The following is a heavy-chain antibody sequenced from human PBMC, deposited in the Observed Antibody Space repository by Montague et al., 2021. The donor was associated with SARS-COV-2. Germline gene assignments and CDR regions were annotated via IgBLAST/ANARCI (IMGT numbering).Heavy chain of an antibody. CDR1: GASISRSDYY. CDR3: ARTGYSSGWHSFDY. J-gene: IGHJ4*02. D-gene: IGHD6-19*01. Sequence: SETLSLTCNVSGASISRSDYYWAWIRQPPGKGLELIGSIHYIGNTYYNPSLESRVTISVDTSENQFSLKLSSVTAADTAVYYCARTGYSSGWHSFDYWGQGTLVTVSS. V-gene: IGHV4-39*07. CDR2: IHYIGNT.